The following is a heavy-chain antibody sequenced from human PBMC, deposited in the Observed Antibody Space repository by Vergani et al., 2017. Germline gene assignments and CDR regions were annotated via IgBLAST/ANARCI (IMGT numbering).Heavy chain of an antibody. CDR2: IYYSGST. CDR3: AREGRGSEWLQPEFVY. V-gene: IGHV4-31*03. J-gene: IGHJ4*02. Sequence: QVQLQESGPGLVKPSQTLSLTCTVSGGSISSGGCYWSWIRQHPGKGLEWIGYIYYSGSTYYNPSLKSRVTISVDTSKNQFSLKLSSVTAADTAVYYCAREGRGSEWLQPEFVYWGQGTLVTVSS. D-gene: IGHD3-3*01. CDR1: GGSISSGGCY.